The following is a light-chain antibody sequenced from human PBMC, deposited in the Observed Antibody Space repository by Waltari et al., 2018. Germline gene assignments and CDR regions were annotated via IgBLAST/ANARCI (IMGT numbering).Light chain of an antibody. CDR3: SSYARTSPVV. CDR1: NSDVGGYNY. CDR2: DVT. V-gene: IGLV2-14*03. J-gene: IGLJ2*01. Sequence: QSALTQPASVSGSPGQSITISCTGTNSDVGGYNYVSWYQQHPGKAPKLMIYDVTNRPSGVSKRFSGSRSGNTASLTISGLQAEDEANYYCSSYARTSPVVFGGGTKLTVL.